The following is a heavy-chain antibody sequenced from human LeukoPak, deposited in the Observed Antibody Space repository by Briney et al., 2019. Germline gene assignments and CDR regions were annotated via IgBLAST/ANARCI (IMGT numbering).Heavy chain of an antibody. CDR3: ARRSRTRPYFES. J-gene: IGHJ4*02. D-gene: IGHD1-14*01. CDR2: TFYSGTT. CDR1: GDSISTYY. Sequence: PSETLSLTCSVSGDSISTYYWSWIRQPPGKGLDWIGYTFYSGTTHYNPSLRSRITISVDRSKNLVFLNLTSVTAADTAVYYCARRSRTRPYFESWGQGTLVTVSS. V-gene: IGHV4-59*01.